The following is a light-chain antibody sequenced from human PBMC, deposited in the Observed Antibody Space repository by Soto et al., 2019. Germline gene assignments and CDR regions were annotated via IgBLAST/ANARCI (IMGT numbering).Light chain of an antibody. CDR2: EVS. V-gene: IGLV2-23*02. J-gene: IGLJ1*01. Sequence: QSALTQPASVSGSPGQSITISCTGTSSDVGSYNLVSWYQQHPGKAPKLMIYEVSKRPSGVSNRFSGSKSGKTASLTISGLQAEDEADYYCCSYAGSSTLVVGTGTKVTVL. CDR3: CSYAGSSTLV. CDR1: SSDVGSYNL.